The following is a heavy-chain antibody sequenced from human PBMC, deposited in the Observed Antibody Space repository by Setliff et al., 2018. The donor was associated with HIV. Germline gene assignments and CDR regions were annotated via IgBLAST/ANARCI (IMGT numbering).Heavy chain of an antibody. CDR1: GDSISGGSFY. V-gene: IGHV4-61*02. CDR2: IYTSGTT. CDR3: ARSHLSGSGTYGIFDY. D-gene: IGHD3-10*01. J-gene: IGHJ4*02. Sequence: PSETLSLTCTVSGDSISGGSFYWSWIRQPAGKELEWIGRIYTSGTTRHNPSLRSRVTLSIDPSKNQFSLKLTSVTAADTAVYYCARSHLSGSGTYGIFDYWGQGTRVTVSS.